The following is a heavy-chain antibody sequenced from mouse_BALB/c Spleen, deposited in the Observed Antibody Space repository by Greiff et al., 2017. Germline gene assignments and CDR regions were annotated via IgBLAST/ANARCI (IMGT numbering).Heavy chain of an antibody. CDR1: GYTFTDYA. J-gene: IGHJ4*01. D-gene: IGHD1-1*01. CDR3: ARVSTVVDSYYAMDY. Sequence: QVQLQQSGPELVRPGVSVKISCKGSGYTFTDYAMHWVKQSHAKSLEWIGVISTYYGNTNYNQKFKGKATMTVDKSSSTAYMELARLTSEDSAIYYCARVSTVVDSYYAMDYWGQGTSGTVSS. CDR2: ISTYYGNT. V-gene: IGHV1-67*01.